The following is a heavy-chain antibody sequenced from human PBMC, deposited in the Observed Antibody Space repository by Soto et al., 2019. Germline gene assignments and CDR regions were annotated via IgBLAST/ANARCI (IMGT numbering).Heavy chain of an antibody. CDR3: GRMKLASLDH. J-gene: IGHJ4*02. V-gene: IGHV1-69*09. CDR1: GVPFHSYG. CDR2: INPASQLR. Sequence: QVVLLQSGTEVKRPGSSVKVSCKASGVPFHSYGFAWVRQAPGRGLGWVGRINPASQLRNYEPSLQGRVTITDDTSTTTAYMKLTGRTSEDTAVYYWGRMKLASLDHWGEGALVSVSS.